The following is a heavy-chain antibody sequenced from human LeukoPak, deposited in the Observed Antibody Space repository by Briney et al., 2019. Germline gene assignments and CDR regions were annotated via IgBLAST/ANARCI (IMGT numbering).Heavy chain of an antibody. CDR3: ARGVLEWFGSYYYGMDV. D-gene: IGHD3-3*01. CDR2: FDPEDGET. V-gene: IGHV1-24*01. CDR1: GYTLTELS. J-gene: IGHJ6*02. Sequence: ASVKVSCKVSGYTLTELSMHWVRQAPGKGLEWMGGFDPEDGETIYAQKFQGRVTMTEDTSTDTAYMELSSLRSEDTAVYYCARGVLEWFGSYYYGMDVWGQGTTVTVSS.